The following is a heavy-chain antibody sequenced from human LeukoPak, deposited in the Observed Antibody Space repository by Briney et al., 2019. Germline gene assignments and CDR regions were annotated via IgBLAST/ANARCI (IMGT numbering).Heavy chain of an antibody. CDR3: ARGLYYSFYYYYMDV. CDR2: MNPNSGNT. D-gene: IGHD3-10*01. Sequence: ASVKVSCKASGYTFTSYGINWVRQATGQGLEWMGWMNPNSGNTGYAQKFQGRVTITRNTSISTAYMELSSLRSEDTAVCYCARGLYYSFYYYYMDVWGKGTTVTVSS. J-gene: IGHJ6*03. CDR1: GYTFTSYG. V-gene: IGHV1-8*03.